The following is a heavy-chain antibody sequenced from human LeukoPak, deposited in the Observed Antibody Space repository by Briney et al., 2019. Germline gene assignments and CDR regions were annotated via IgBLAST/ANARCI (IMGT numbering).Heavy chain of an antibody. Sequence: AGGSLRLSCAASGFTFSGYAMNWVRQAPGKGLEWVSGISGSSGDTYYADSVKGRLTISRDNSKNALSLQLNSLRPEDTALYYCAKHFCTGLDCSLFDSWGQGTLVTVSS. CDR1: GFTFSGYA. V-gene: IGHV3-23*01. J-gene: IGHJ4*02. CDR3: AKHFCTGLDCSLFDS. D-gene: IGHD3/OR15-3a*01. CDR2: ISGSSGDT.